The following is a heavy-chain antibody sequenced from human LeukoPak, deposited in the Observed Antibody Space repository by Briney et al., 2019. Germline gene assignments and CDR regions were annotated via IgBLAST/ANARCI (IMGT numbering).Heavy chain of an antibody. V-gene: IGHV3-23*01. D-gene: IGHD3-10*01. CDR3: ATSGGSGTYKYYFDY. Sequence: GGSLRLSCAASGFTFSTYAMNWVRQAPGKGLEWVSGISGSGGSTYYADSVKGRFTISRDNSKNTLYLQMNSLRAEDTAVYYCATSGGSGTYKYYFDYWGQGTLVTVSS. CDR1: GFTFSTYA. J-gene: IGHJ4*02. CDR2: ISGSGGST.